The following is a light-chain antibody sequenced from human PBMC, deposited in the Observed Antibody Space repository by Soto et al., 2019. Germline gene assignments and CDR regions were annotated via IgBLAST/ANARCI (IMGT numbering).Light chain of an antibody. CDR2: AAS. V-gene: IGKV1-5*01. Sequence: DIQMTQSPSTLSGSVGDRVTITCRASQTISSWLAWYQQKPGKAPKLLIYAASTLQSGVPSRFSGSGSGTEFTLTISSLQPDDFATYYCHHYNGFSRTFGQGTKVDIK. CDR1: QTISSW. CDR3: HHYNGFSRT. J-gene: IGKJ1*01.